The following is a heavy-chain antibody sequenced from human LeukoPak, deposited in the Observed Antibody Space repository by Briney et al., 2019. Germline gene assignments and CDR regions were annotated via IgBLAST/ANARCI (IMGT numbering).Heavy chain of an antibody. CDR1: GSTFSDHW. D-gene: IGHD6-19*01. J-gene: IGHJ4*02. CDR2: MNSDGTTT. V-gene: IGHV3-74*01. Sequence: GGSLRLSCAAFGSTFSDHWMHWVRQVPGKGLLWVARMNSDGTTTNYADSVKGRFTISRDNAKNTLFLQMNSLGAEDTAVYYCARAGWYRFDYWGQGTLVTVSS. CDR3: ARAGWYRFDY.